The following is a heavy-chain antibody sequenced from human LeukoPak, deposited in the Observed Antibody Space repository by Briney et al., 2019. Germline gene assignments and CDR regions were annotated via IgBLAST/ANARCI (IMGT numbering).Heavy chain of an antibody. CDR2: IYPGDSDT. CDR1: GSRFTSYL. Sequence: GPPLKFSCKGSGSRFTSYLFGGGHQLPEKGLEWRGVIYPGDSDTRYNPAFQGLVTISADKSITTASLHVSSLKASDTAIFYCARTSGRRFSDGLDMWGQGTMVSVSS. J-gene: IGHJ3*02. D-gene: IGHD1-26*01. V-gene: IGHV5-51*07. CDR3: ARTSGRRFSDGLDM.